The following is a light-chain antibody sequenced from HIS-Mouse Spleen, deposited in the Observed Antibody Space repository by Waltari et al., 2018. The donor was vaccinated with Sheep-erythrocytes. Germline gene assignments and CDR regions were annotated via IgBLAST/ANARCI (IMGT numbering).Light chain of an antibody. CDR1: QSVSSSY. CDR2: GAS. J-gene: IGKJ4*01. Sequence: EIVLTQSPGTLSLSPGERATLSCRASQSVSSSYLAWYQQKPGQAPRLLIYGASSRATGIPDRFSGSGSGTDFTLTISRLEPEDFALYYFQQYGSSPPLTFGGGTKVEIK. V-gene: IGKV3-20*01. CDR3: QQYGSSPPLT.